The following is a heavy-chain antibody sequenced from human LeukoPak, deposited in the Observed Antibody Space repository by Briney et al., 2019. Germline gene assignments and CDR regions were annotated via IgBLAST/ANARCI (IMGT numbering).Heavy chain of an antibody. CDR1: GFTFSSYS. J-gene: IGHJ4*02. V-gene: IGHV3-48*01. CDR2: ISNSSSTM. D-gene: IGHD2-2*01. Sequence: GGSLRLSCAASGFTFSSYSMNWVRQAPGKGLEWISYISNSSSTMYYADSVKGRFTISRDNAKNSLYLQMNSLRAEDTAVYYCASEVSSTSCYVDYWGQGTLVTVSS. CDR3: ASEVSSTSCYVDY.